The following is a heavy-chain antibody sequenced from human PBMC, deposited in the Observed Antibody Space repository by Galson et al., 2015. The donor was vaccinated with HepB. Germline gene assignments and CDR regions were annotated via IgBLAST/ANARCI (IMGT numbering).Heavy chain of an antibody. J-gene: IGHJ4*02. Sequence: SVKVSCKASGYTFTSYDINWVRQATGQGLEWMGWMNPNSGNTGYAQKFQGRVTMTRNTSISTVYMELSSLRSEDTAVYYCARADSDFWSGYPHWGQGTLVTVSS. CDR3: ARADSDFWSGYPH. CDR2: MNPNSGNT. CDR1: GYTFTSYD. D-gene: IGHD3-3*01. V-gene: IGHV1-8*01.